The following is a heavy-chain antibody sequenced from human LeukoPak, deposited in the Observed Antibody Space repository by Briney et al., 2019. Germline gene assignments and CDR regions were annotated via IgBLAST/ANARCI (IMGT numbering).Heavy chain of an antibody. CDR1: GFTFSNAW. CDR3: ARVAMGSIAARGDFDH. CDR2: IKSKTDGGTT. J-gene: IGHJ4*02. D-gene: IGHD6-6*01. Sequence: GGSLRLSCAASGFTFSNAWMNWVRQAPGKGLEWVGRIKSKTDGGTTDYAAPVKGRFTISRDDSKNTLYLQMNSLRAEDTAVYYCARVAMGSIAARGDFDHWGQGTLVTVSS. V-gene: IGHV3-15*07.